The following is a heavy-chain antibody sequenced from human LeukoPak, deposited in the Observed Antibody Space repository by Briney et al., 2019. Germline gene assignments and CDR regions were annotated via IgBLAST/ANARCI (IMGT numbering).Heavy chain of an antibody. CDR3: ARDRVGSWYFDY. J-gene: IGHJ4*02. D-gene: IGHD6-13*01. Sequence: ASVKVSCKASGYTFTSYGISWVRQAPGQGLEWMGWISAYNGNTNYAQKFQGRVTITADESTSTAYMELSSLRSEDTAVYYCARDRVGSWYFDYWGQGTLVTVSS. CDR1: GYTFTSYG. CDR2: ISAYNGNT. V-gene: IGHV1-18*01.